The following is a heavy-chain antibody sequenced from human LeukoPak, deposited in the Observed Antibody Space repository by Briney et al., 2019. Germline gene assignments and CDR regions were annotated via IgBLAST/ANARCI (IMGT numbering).Heavy chain of an antibody. V-gene: IGHV4-4*07. CDR1: GGSISSYY. J-gene: IGHJ4*02. CDR2: IYTSGST. D-gene: IGHD3-22*01. Sequence: SETLSLTCTVSGGSISSYYWSWIRQPAGKGLEWIGRIYTSGSTNYNPSLKSRVTMSVDTSKNQFSLKLSSVTAADTAVYYCARDSPGYDSSGYYYFDYWGQGTLVTVSS. CDR3: ARDSPGYDSSGYYYFDY.